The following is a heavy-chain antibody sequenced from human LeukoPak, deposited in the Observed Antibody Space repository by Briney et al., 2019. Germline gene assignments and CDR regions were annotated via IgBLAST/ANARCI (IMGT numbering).Heavy chain of an antibody. CDR2: IYYRGSA. V-gene: IGHV4-59*08. D-gene: IGHD2-2*01. J-gene: IGHJ4*02. CDR3: ARQPPPIIVVVLAAIDY. Sequence: SETLSLTCTVSGGSISSYYWSWIRQPPGKGLEWIGYIYYRGSANYNPSLKSRVTISVDTSKNQFSLKLSSVTAADTAVYYCARQPPPIIVVVLAAIDYWGQGTLVSVST. CDR1: GGSISSYY.